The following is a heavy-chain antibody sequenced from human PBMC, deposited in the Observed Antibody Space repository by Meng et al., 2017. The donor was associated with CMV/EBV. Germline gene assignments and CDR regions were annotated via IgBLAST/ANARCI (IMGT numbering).Heavy chain of an antibody. CDR3: AREYCSSISCYWGFRY. D-gene: IGHD2-2*01. CDR2: ISSSGTYI. J-gene: IGHJ4*02. V-gene: IGHV3-21*01. CDR1: GFTFSSYS. Sequence: GESLKISCAASGFTFSSYSMNWVRQAPGKGLEWVSSISSSGTYIYYADSVKGRFTISRDNAQNSLYPQMNSLRAEDTAVYYCAREYCSSISCYWGFRYWGQGTLVTVSS.